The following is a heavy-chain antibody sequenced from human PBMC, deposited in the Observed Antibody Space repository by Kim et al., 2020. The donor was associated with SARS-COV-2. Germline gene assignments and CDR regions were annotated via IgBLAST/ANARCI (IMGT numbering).Heavy chain of an antibody. J-gene: IGHJ4*02. CDR3: ARDPASGSYYNAPDY. Sequence: PSLKSRVTISVDKSKNQFSLKLSSVTAADTAVYYCARDPASGSYYNAPDYWGQGTLVTVSS. D-gene: IGHD3-10*01. V-gene: IGHV4-4*02.